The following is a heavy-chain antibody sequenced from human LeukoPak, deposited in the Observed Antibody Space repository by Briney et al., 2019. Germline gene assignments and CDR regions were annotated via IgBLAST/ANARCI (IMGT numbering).Heavy chain of an antibody. D-gene: IGHD3-9*01. CDR2: INHSGST. Sequence: SETLSLTCAVYGGSFSGYYWSWIRQPPGKGLEWIGEINHSGSTNYNPSLKSRVTISVDTSKNQFSLKLSSVTAADTAVYYCAKQRGDYDILTGYYNRGNWFDPWGQGTLVTVSS. V-gene: IGHV4-34*01. CDR1: GGSFSGYY. J-gene: IGHJ5*02. CDR3: AKQRGDYDILTGYYNRGNWFDP.